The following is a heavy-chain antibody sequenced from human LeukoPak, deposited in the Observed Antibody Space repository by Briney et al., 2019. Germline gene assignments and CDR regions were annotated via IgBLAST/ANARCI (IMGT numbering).Heavy chain of an antibody. CDR2: IYYSGST. V-gene: IGHV4-59*01. J-gene: IGHJ6*02. CDR1: GGSLSSYY. Sequence: SETLSLTRTVSGGSLSSYYWSWLRQPPGKGLEWMGYIYYSGSTNYNPSLKSRVTISVDTSKNQFSLKLSSVTAADTAVYYCARVSNGSGSYYNSDYYGMDVWGQGTTVTVYS. D-gene: IGHD3-10*01. CDR3: ARVSNGSGSYYNSDYYGMDV.